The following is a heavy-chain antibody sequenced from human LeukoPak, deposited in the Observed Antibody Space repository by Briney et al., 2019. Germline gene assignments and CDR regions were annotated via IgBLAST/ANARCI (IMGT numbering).Heavy chain of an antibody. CDR2: ISSSGSTI. CDR3: ARAYYGSGPLYYFDY. J-gene: IGHJ4*02. D-gene: IGHD3-10*01. CDR1: GFTFSSYE. Sequence: GGSLRLSCAASGFTFSSYEMNWVRQAPGKGLEWVSYISSSGSTIYYADSVKGRFTISRDNAKNSLYLQMNSLRAEDTAVYYCARAYYGSGPLYYFDYWGQGTLVTVSS. V-gene: IGHV3-48*03.